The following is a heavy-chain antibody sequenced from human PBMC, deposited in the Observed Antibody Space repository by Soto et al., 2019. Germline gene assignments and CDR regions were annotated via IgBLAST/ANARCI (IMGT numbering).Heavy chain of an antibody. CDR1: GGTFSSYA. CDR2: TIPIFGTA. CDR3: ATRITIFGVVTPRDYYYGMDV. V-gene: IGHV1-69*01. D-gene: IGHD3-3*01. J-gene: IGHJ6*02. Sequence: QVQLVQSGAEVKKPGSSVKVSCKASGGTFSSYAISWVRQAPGQGLEWMGGTIPIFGTANYAQKFQGRVTITADESTSTAYTELSSLRSEDTAVYYCATRITIFGVVTPRDYYYGMDVWGQGTTVTVSS.